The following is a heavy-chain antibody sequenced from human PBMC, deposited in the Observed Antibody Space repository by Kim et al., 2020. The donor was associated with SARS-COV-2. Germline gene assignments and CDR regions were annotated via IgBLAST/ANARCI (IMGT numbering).Heavy chain of an antibody. Sequence: SETLSLTCTVSGGSISSSSYYWGWIRQPPGKGLEWIGSIYYSGSTYYNPSLKSRVTISVDTSKNQFSLKLSSVTAADTAVYYCARVGLGYFDWFDDYWGQGTLVTVSS. CDR1: GGSISSSSYY. J-gene: IGHJ4*02. V-gene: IGHV4-39*07. CDR2: IYYSGST. D-gene: IGHD3-9*01. CDR3: ARVGLGYFDWFDDY.